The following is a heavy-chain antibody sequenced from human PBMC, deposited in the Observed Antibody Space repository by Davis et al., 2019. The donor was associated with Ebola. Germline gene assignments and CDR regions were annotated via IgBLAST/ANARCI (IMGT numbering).Heavy chain of an antibody. Sequence: HTGGSLRLSCAASGFTFSSYWMHWVRQAPGEGLVWVSRINSDGSSTSYADSVKGRFTISRDNAKNTLYLQMNSLRAEDTAVYYCARDSEYYDFWSGYYTYYYYGMDVWGQGTTVTISS. J-gene: IGHJ6*02. CDR2: INSDGSST. CDR1: GFTFSSYW. CDR3: ARDSEYYDFWSGYYTYYYYGMDV. V-gene: IGHV3-74*01. D-gene: IGHD3-3*01.